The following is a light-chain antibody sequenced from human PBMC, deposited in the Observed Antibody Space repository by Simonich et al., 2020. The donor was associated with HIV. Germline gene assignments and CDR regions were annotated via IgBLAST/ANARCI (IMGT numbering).Light chain of an antibody. Sequence: QSALTQPASVSGSPGQSITISCTGTSSDVGGYNYVSWYQHHPGKAPKLIISDVNERPSGISTRFSGYKSGNTASLTISGLQAEDEADYYCSSYTTSGTLVFGGGTKVTVL. V-gene: IGLV2-14*03. CDR1: SSDVGGYNY. CDR2: DVN. CDR3: SSYTTSGTLV. J-gene: IGLJ2*01.